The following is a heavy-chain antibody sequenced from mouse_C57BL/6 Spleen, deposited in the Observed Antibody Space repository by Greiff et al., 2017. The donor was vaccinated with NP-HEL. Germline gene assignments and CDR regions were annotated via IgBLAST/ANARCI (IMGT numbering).Heavy chain of an antibody. CDR1: GFSLTSYA. Sequence: VKLMESGPGLVAPSQSLSITCTVSGFSLTSYAISWVRQPPGKGLEWLGVIWTGGGTNYNSALRSRLSLSQDNSKSQVFLKMNSLQTDDTARYYCARKRPDHDYAMDYWGQGTSVTVAA. J-gene: IGHJ4*01. V-gene: IGHV2-9-1*01. CDR3: ARKRPDHDYAMDY. CDR2: IWTGGGT.